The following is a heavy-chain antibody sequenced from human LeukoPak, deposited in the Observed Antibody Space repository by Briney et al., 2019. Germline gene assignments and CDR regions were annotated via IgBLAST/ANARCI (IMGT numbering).Heavy chain of an antibody. V-gene: IGHV3-30*03. CDR3: ARVQAPYCSGGSCTYYYYGMDV. Sequence: GGSLRLSCAASGLTFSHYGMHWVRQAPGKGLEWVAAISYDGNAKYYADSVKGRFTISRDNSKNTLYLQMNSLRAEDTAVYYCARVQAPYCSGGSCTYYYYGMDVWGQGTTVTVSS. D-gene: IGHD2-15*01. CDR1: GLTFSHYG. J-gene: IGHJ6*02. CDR2: ISYDGNAK.